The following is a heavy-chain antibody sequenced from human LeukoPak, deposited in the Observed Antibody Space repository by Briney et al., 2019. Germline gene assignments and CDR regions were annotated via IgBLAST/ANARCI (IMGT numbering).Heavy chain of an antibody. D-gene: IGHD3-3*01. CDR3: ARSGPTIFGGLNWFDP. V-gene: IGHV4-34*01. Sequence: SETLSLTCAVYGGSFSGYYWSWIRQPPGKGLEWIGDINHSGSTNYNPSLKSRVTISVDTSKNQFSLKLSSVTAADTAVYYCARSGPTIFGGLNWFDPWGQGTLVTVSS. CDR2: INHSGST. CDR1: GGSFSGYY. J-gene: IGHJ5*02.